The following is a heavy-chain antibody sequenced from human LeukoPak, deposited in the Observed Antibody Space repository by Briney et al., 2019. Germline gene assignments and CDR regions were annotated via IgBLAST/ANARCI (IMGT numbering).Heavy chain of an antibody. V-gene: IGHV6-1*01. CDR2: TYYRSKWYN. J-gene: IGHJ6*02. CDR3: ARYDSSDYYGMDV. CDR1: RDSVSSNSAV. D-gene: IGHD3-22*01. Sequence: PSQTLSLTCAISRDSVSSNSAVWNWIRQSPSRGLEWLGRTYYRSKWYNDYAVSVKSRITINPDTSKNQFSLQLISVTPEDTAVYYCARYDSSDYYGMDVWGQGTTVTVSS.